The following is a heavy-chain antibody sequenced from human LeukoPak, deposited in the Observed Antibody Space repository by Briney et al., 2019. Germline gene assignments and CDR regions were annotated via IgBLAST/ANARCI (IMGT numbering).Heavy chain of an antibody. CDR1: GGSISSYY. CDR2: IYYSGST. V-gene: IGHV4-59*12. D-gene: IGHD3-10*01. CDR3: ARGAYGSGSYYQDY. J-gene: IGHJ4*02. Sequence: SETLSLTCTVSGGSISSYYWSWIRQPPGKGLEWIGYIYYSGSTNYNPSLKSRVTISVDASKNQFSLKLSSVTAADTAVYHCARGAYGSGSYYQDYWGQGTLVTVSS.